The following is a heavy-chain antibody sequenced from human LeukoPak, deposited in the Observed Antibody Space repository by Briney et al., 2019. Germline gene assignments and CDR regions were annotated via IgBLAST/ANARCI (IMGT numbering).Heavy chain of an antibody. J-gene: IGHJ4*02. CDR3: AREKGRNYFDY. CDR2: ISSSGSTI. D-gene: IGHD3-10*01. CDR1: GFTFSSYE. V-gene: IGHV3-48*03. Sequence: GGSLTLSCAASGFTFSSYEINWLRQAPGKGLEWVSYISSSGSTIYYPDSVKGRFTISRDNAKNSLYLQMNSLRAEDTAVYYCAREKGRNYFDYWGQGTLVTVCS.